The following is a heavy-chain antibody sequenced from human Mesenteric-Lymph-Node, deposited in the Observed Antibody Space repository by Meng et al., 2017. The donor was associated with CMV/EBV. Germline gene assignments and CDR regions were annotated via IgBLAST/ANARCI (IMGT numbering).Heavy chain of an antibody. CDR1: GLTFNIYE. D-gene: IGHD3-22*01. CDR3: AKDRTFDYYDSSGFDF. V-gene: IGHV3-48*03. CDR2: ISSSGRTT. J-gene: IGHJ4*02. Sequence: GESLKISCAASGLTFNIYEMNWVRQAPGKGLEWVAHISSSGRTTFYADSVKGRFNISRDNAKNSLYLQMNSLRAEDTALYYCAKDRTFDYYDSSGFDFWGQGTLVTVSS.